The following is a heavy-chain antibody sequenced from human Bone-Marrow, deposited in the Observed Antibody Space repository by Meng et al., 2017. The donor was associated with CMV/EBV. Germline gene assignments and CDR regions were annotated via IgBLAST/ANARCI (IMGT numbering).Heavy chain of an antibody. CDR1: GYTFTSYD. V-gene: IGHV1-8*01. CDR2: MNPNSGNT. Sequence: ASVKVSCKASGYTFTSYDINWVRQATGQGLEWMGWMNPNSGNTGYAQKFQGRVTMTRNTSISTAYMELSSLRSEDTAVYYCARGGLTIFGVVMMRPYYYYGMDVWGQGTTVTVSS. D-gene: IGHD3-3*01. J-gene: IGHJ6*02. CDR3: ARGGLTIFGVVMMRPYYYYGMDV.